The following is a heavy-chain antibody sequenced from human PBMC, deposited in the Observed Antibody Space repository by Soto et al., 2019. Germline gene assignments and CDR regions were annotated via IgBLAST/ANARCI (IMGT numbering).Heavy chain of an antibody. CDR2: IIPVFGTV. CDR3: ARDNPYTNSFGNWFDP. D-gene: IGHD6-13*01. V-gene: IGHV1-69*01. J-gene: IGHJ5*02. Sequence: QVRLVQSGAEVKKPGSSVKDSCKASGGTFSNYAITWLRLAPGQGLEWLGGIIPVFGTVNYAQKFQGRVTITADESTSTAYMELNRLRSEDTAVYYCARDNPYTNSFGNWFDPWGQGTLVIVS. CDR1: GGTFSNYA.